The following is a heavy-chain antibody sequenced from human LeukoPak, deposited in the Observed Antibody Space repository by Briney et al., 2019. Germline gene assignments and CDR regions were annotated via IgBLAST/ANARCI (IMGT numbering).Heavy chain of an antibody. V-gene: IGHV1-18*01. CDR2: IGAYNGNT. CDR1: GYTFTSYG. D-gene: IGHD1-26*01. Sequence: ASVKVSCKASGYTFTSYGISWVRQAPGQGLEGMGWIGAYNGNTNYAQKLQGRVTMTTDTSTSTAYMELRSLRSDDTAVYYCARAGLYSGSYGGDYWGQGTLVTVSS. CDR3: ARAGLYSGSYGGDY. J-gene: IGHJ4*02.